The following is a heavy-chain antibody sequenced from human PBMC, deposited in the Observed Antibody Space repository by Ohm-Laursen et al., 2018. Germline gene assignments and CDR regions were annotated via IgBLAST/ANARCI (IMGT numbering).Heavy chain of an antibody. V-gene: IGHV3-9*01. CDR3: AKDLSPAYTSRPRHYYYGMDV. CDR2: ISWNSGSI. CDR1: GFPFADYA. D-gene: IGHD6-6*01. Sequence: SLRLSCAASGFPFADYAMHWVRQAPGKGLEWVSGISWNSGSIGYADSVKGRFTISRDNAKNSLYLQMNSLRAEDTALYYCAKDLSPAYTSRPRHYYYGMDVWGQGTTVTVSS. J-gene: IGHJ6*02.